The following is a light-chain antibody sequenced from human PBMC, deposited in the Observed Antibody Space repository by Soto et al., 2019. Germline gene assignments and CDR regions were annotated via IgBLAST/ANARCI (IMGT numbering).Light chain of an antibody. CDR3: QQSYSTPT. Sequence: DIQMTQSPSTLSASVGDRVTITCRASQSISSWLAWYQQKPGKAPKVLIYHASNLQSGVPSRFSGSGSGTEFTLTISSLQPDDFATYYCQQSYSTPTFGQGTKVDIK. V-gene: IGKV1-5*01. CDR2: HAS. CDR1: QSISSW. J-gene: IGKJ1*01.